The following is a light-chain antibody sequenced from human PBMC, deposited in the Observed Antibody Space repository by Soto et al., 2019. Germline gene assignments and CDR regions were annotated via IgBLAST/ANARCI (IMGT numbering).Light chain of an antibody. V-gene: IGKV3-11*01. Sequence: EIVLTQSPATLSLSPGERATLSCRASQSVSSYLAWYQQKPGQAPRLLMYEASTRATGIPARFSGGGSGTDFTLTISSLEPEDFAVYYCQQRSDWPWTFGHGTKVDIK. CDR3: QQRSDWPWT. J-gene: IGKJ1*01. CDR2: EAS. CDR1: QSVSSY.